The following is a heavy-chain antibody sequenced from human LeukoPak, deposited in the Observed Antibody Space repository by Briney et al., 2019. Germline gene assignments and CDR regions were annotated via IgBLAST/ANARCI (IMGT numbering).Heavy chain of an antibody. D-gene: IGHD3-10*01. J-gene: IGHJ4*02. Sequence: KSSETLSLTCTVSGGSISSSDYYWSWIRQPPGKELEWIASINYGGTTYYNPSLKSRVTISVDTSKNQFSLRLSSVTAADTAVYLCARYVVYGSGKYYFDYWGQGSLVTVSS. V-gene: IGHV4-39*01. CDR2: INYGGTT. CDR1: GGSISSSDYY. CDR3: ARYVVYGSGKYYFDY.